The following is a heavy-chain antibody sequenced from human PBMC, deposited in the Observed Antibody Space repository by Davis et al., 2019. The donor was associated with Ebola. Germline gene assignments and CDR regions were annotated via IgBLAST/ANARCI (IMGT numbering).Heavy chain of an antibody. D-gene: IGHD3-10*01. CDR2: IIPILGIA. J-gene: IGHJ5*02. CDR3: ARGSTMVRGEGWFDP. CDR1: GYTFTSYT. Sequence: SVKVSCKASGYTFTSYTISWVRQAPGQGLEWMGRIIPILGIANYAQKFQGRVTITADKSTSTVYMELSSLRSEDTAVYYCARGSTMVRGEGWFDPWGQGTLVTVSS. V-gene: IGHV1-69*02.